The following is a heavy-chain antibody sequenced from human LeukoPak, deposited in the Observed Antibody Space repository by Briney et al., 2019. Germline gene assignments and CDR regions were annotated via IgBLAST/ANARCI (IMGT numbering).Heavy chain of an antibody. CDR1: GFTFSSNG. Sequence: GGSLRLSCAASGFTFSSNGMNWVRQAPGKGLEWVSYISATGGTIYYADSVKGRFTISRDNAKNSLYLQMNSLRVEDTALYYCATSARTYIGSSLDYWGQGTLVTVSS. J-gene: IGHJ4*02. CDR2: ISATGGTI. V-gene: IGHV3-48*04. D-gene: IGHD2-15*01. CDR3: ATSARTYIGSSLDY.